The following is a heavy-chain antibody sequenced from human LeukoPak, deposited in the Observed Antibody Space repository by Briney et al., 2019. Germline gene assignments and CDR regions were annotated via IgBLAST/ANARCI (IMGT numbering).Heavy chain of an antibody. J-gene: IGHJ4*02. Sequence: GGSLGLSCASSGFDFSNFWMIWVGQAPGKGLEGLATIDEDGSSDYYVDSVKGRFTTSRDNAKNSLYLHINSLRGDDTAVYYCARDARDDDYSLDYFDYWGQGSLVTVSS. CDR2: IDEDGSSD. V-gene: IGHV3-7*01. D-gene: IGHD5-12*01. CDR1: GFDFSNFW. CDR3: ARDARDDDYSLDYFDY.